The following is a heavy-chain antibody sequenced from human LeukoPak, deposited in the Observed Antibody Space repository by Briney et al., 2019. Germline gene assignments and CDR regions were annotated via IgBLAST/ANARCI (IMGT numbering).Heavy chain of an antibody. Sequence: TGESLKISCEGSGYSFTSYWIGWVRQMPGKGLEWMGIIYPSDSDTRYNPSFQGQVTISADKSISTAYLQWSSLKASDTAMYYCARRRTIGSGIGTLDYWGQGTLVTVSS. J-gene: IGHJ4*02. CDR1: GYSFTSYW. V-gene: IGHV5-51*01. CDR3: ARRRTIGSGIGTLDY. CDR2: IYPSDSDT. D-gene: IGHD3-10*01.